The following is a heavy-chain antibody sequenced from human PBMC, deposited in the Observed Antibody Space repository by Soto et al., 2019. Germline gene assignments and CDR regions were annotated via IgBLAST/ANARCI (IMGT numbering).Heavy chain of an antibody. V-gene: IGHV4-59*01. J-gene: IGHJ3*02. CDR2: IYYSGST. CDR1: GGSISSYY. CDR3: ARYYYDSSGRRDAFDI. Sequence: PSETLSLTCTVSGGSISSYYWIWIRQPPGKGLEWIGYIYYSGSTNYNPSLKSRVTISVDTSKNQFSLKLSSVTAADTAVYYCARYYYDSSGRRDAFDIWGQGTMVTVSS. D-gene: IGHD3-22*01.